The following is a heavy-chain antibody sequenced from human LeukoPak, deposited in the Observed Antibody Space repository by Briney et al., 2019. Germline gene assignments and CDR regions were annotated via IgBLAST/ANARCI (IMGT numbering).Heavy chain of an antibody. CDR2: IYYSGST. D-gene: IGHD3-10*01. CDR3: ARHYGP. Sequence: SETLSLTCAVSGGSISSTNRWSWVRQPPGKGLEWIGSIYYSGSTYYNPSLKSRVTISVDTSKNQFSLKLNSVTATDTAVYYCARHYGPWGQGTLVTVSS. V-gene: IGHV4-39*01. CDR1: GGSISSTNR. J-gene: IGHJ4*02.